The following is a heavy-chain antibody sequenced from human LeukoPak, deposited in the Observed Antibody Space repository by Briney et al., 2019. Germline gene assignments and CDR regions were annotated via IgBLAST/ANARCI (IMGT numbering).Heavy chain of an antibody. Sequence: PGGSLSLSCAASGFLVSDSYMSWVRQAPGKGLEWVSVIYSGGSTYYADSVKGRFTISRDNSKNTLYLQMNSLRAEDTAVYYCARYHYDSSRYPYYFDYWGQGTLVTVSS. CDR2: IYSGGST. CDR3: ARYHYDSSRYPYYFDY. CDR1: GFLVSDSY. J-gene: IGHJ4*02. D-gene: IGHD3-22*01. V-gene: IGHV3-53*01.